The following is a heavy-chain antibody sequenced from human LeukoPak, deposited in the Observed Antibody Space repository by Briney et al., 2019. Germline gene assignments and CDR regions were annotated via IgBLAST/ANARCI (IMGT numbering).Heavy chain of an antibody. D-gene: IGHD3-3*01. CDR2: IKQDGSEK. J-gene: IGHJ4*02. Sequence: GGSLRLSCAASGFTFSSYWMSWVRQAPGKGLGWVANIKQDGSEKYYVDSVKGRFTISRDNAKNSLYLQMNSLRAEDTAVYYCALRYTYYDFWSGYRGPVGYWGQGTLVTVSS. CDR3: ALRYTYYDFWSGYRGPVGY. V-gene: IGHV3-7*01. CDR1: GFTFSSYW.